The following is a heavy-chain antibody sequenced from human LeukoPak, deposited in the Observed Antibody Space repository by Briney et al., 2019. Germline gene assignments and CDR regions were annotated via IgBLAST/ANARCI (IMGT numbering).Heavy chain of an antibody. Sequence: HPGGSLRLSCAASGFTFSSAAMTWVRQAPGQGLEWVSTITGNDDRKYYADSVKGVCIISRDYSRNILHLQMNSLRTEDTAIYYCAKGPQLGSGYHPDYWGQGTLVTVSS. CDR3: AKGPQLGSGYHPDY. D-gene: IGHD3-22*01. CDR2: ITGNDDRK. CDR1: GFTFSSAA. J-gene: IGHJ4*02. V-gene: IGHV3-23*01.